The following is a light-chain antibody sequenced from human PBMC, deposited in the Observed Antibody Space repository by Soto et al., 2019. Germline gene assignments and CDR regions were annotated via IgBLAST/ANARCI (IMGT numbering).Light chain of an antibody. J-gene: IGKJ1*01. Sequence: DIQMTQSPSSLSACVGDRVTITCRASQIISSYLNWYQQKPGKAPKLLIYAASSLQSGVPSRFSGSGSGTDFTLTISSLQPEDFATYYCQQSYSTPPTFGQGTKVEIK. CDR1: QIISSY. CDR2: AAS. V-gene: IGKV1-39*01. CDR3: QQSYSTPPT.